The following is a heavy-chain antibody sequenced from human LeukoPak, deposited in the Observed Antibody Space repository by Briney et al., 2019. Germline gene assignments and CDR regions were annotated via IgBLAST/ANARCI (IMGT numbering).Heavy chain of an antibody. CDR3: ASGLGFDCSRTSSSYFDY. D-gene: IGHD2-2*01. CDR1: GFTFSSYW. V-gene: IGHV3-7*01. Sequence: PGGSLRLSCAASGFTFSSYWMSWVRQAPGKGLEWVAKIKQDGSEKYYVDSVKGRFTISRDNAKNSLYLQMNSLRAEDTAVYYCASGLGFDCSRTSSSYFDYWGQGTLVTVSS. CDR2: IKQDGSEK. J-gene: IGHJ4*02.